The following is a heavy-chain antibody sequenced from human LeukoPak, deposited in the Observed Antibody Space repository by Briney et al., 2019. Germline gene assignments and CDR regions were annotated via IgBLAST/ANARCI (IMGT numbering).Heavy chain of an antibody. CDR3: ARPDCSGGGCYLVVY. J-gene: IGHJ4*02. V-gene: IGHV5-10-1*01. Sequence: GESLKISCKASGYSFSNYWINWVRQMPGKGLEWMGRIDPSDSYTDYSPSFQGHVTISADKSISTAYLQWGSLRASDTAMYYCARPDCSGGGCYLVVYWGQGTLVTVSS. CDR2: IDPSDSYT. CDR1: GYSFSNYW. D-gene: IGHD2-15*01.